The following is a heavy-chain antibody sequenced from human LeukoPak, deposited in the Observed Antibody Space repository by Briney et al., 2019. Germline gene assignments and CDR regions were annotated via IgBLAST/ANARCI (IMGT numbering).Heavy chain of an antibody. Sequence: ASVKVSCKASGYTFTGYYMHWVRQAPGQGLEWMGWINPNSGGTNYAQKFQGWVTMTRDTSISTAYMELSRLRSDDTAVYYYARIPSSGRGYSGYDYGDLDYWGQGTLVTVSS. V-gene: IGHV1-2*04. D-gene: IGHD5-12*01. J-gene: IGHJ4*02. CDR3: ARIPSSGRGYSGYDYGDLDY. CDR2: INPNSGGT. CDR1: GYTFTGYY.